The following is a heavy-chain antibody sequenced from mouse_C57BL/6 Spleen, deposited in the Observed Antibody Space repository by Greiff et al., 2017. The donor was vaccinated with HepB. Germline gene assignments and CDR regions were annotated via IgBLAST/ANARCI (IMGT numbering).Heavy chain of an antibody. CDR2: ISSGSSTI. Sequence: EVMLVESGGGLVKPGGSLKLSCAASGFTFSDYGMHWVRQAPEKGLEWVAYISSGSSTIYYADTVKGRFTISRDNAKNTLFLQMTSLRSEDTAMYYCARKRGSREFAYWGQGTLVTVSA. CDR3: ARKRGSREFAY. CDR1: GFTFSDYG. V-gene: IGHV5-17*01. J-gene: IGHJ3*01.